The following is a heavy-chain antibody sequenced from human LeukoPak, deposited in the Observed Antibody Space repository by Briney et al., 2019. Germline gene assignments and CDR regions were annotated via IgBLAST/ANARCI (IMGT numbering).Heavy chain of an antibody. J-gene: IGHJ6*02. Sequence: PGGSLRLPCAASGFNFTNYAMSWVRQAPAKGLEWVSALSGRGSNTYYADSVKGRFTISRDNSKNTLYLQMNSLRAEDTAVYYCAKDSRGGPDYLAAAGYYYGMDVWGQGTTVTVSS. D-gene: IGHD6-13*01. V-gene: IGHV3-23*01. CDR3: AKDSRGGPDYLAAAGYYYGMDV. CDR1: GFNFTNYA. CDR2: LSGRGSNT.